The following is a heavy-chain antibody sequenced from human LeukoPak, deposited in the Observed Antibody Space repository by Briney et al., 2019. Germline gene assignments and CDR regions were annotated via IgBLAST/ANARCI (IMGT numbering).Heavy chain of an antibody. D-gene: IGHD2-2*01. CDR2: IIPIFGTA. Sequence: SVKVSCKASGGTFSSYAISWVRQAPGQGLEWMGGIIPIFGTANYAQKFQGRVTITADESTSTAYMELSSLRSEDTAVYYCASHKYCSSTSCYAFDIRGQGTMVTVSS. CDR3: ASHKYCSSTSCYAFDI. V-gene: IGHV1-69*13. J-gene: IGHJ3*02. CDR1: GGTFSSYA.